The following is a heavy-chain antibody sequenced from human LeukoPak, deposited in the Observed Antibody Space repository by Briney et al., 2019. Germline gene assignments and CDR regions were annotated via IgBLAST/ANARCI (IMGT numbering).Heavy chain of an antibody. Sequence: GGSLRLSCAASGFIFSSYSMNWVRQAPGKGLEWVSSISSSSSYIYYADSVKGRFTISRDNAKNSLYLQMNSLRAEDTAVYYCARVQDPLGYWGQGALVTVSS. CDR1: GFIFSSYS. CDR3: ARVQDPLGY. CDR2: ISSSSSYI. D-gene: IGHD2-15*01. V-gene: IGHV3-21*01. J-gene: IGHJ4*02.